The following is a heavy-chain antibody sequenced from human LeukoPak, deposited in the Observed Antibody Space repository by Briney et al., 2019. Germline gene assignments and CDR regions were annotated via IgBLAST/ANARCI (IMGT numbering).Heavy chain of an antibody. J-gene: IGHJ4*02. D-gene: IGHD6-13*01. CDR2: INPNSGGT. CDR1: GYTFTGYY. V-gene: IGHV1-2*02. Sequence: ASVKVSCKASGYTFTGYYMRWVRQAPGQGLEWMGWINPNSGGTNYAQKFQGRVTMTRGTSISTAYMELSRLTSDDTAVYYCARGSSSWYVGPPLDYWGQGTLVTVSS. CDR3: ARGSSSWYVGPPLDY.